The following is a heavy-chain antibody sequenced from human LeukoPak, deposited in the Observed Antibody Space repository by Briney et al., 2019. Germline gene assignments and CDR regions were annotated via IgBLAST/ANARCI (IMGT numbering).Heavy chain of an antibody. V-gene: IGHV3-48*02. CDR3: ARERYYGDYPDY. CDR1: GFTFSTYS. J-gene: IGHJ4*02. CDR2: ISSSSSTM. Sequence: PGGSLRLSCAASGFTFSTYSMNWVRQAPGKGLEWVSYISSSSSTMYYADSVKGRFTISRDNAKNSLYPQMNSLRDEDTAVYYCARERYYGDYPDYWGQGTLVTVSS. D-gene: IGHD4-17*01.